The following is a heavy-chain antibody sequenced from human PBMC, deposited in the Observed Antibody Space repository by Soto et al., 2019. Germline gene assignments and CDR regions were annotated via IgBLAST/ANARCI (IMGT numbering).Heavy chain of an antibody. V-gene: IGHV3-7*01. CDR2: IKPDESEK. CDR1: GFTFSDSW. CDR3: VRGGSNYAS. Sequence: GGSLRLSCTASGFTFSDSWMTWVRQAPGKGLEWMARIKPDESEKKYADSVKGRFSISRDNAKNSMYLQMDSLRGEDTAVYYCVRGGSNYASWSQGTLVTVSS. J-gene: IGHJ5*02. D-gene: IGHD4-4*01.